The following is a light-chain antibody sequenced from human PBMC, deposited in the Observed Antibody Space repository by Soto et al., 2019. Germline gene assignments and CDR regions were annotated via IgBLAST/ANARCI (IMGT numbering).Light chain of an antibody. J-gene: IGKJ1*01. CDR3: QQYDSYWS. CDR1: QTISSW. V-gene: IGKV1-5*01. CDR2: DAS. Sequence: DIQMTQSPSTLSGSVGDRVTITCRASQTISSWLAWYQQKPGKAPKLLIYDASSLASGVPSRFSGTRSGTEFTLTISSLQPDDFATYYCQQYDSYWSFGQGTKVDIK.